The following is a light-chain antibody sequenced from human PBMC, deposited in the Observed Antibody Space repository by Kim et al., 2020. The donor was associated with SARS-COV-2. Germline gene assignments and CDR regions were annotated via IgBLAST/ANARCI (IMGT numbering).Light chain of an antibody. CDR2: KAS. CDR3: QQYNSYPYT. CDR1: QSISSW. J-gene: IGKJ2*01. Sequence: SASVGESVTIPCRASQSISSWLAWNQQKPGKAPKLLIYKASSLESGVPSRFSGSGSGTEFTLTISSLQPDDFATYYCQQYNSYPYTFGQGTKLEI. V-gene: IGKV1-5*03.